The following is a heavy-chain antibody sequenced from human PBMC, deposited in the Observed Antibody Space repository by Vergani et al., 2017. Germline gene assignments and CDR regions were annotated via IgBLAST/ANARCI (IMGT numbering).Heavy chain of an antibody. D-gene: IGHD3-22*01. CDR2: IIPILGIA. J-gene: IGHJ4*02. V-gene: IGHV1-69*04. Sequence: QVQLVQSGAEVKKPGASVKVSCKASGGTFSSYAISWVRQAPGQGLEWMGRIIPILGIANYAQKFQGRVTITADKSTSTAYMELSSLRSEDTAVYYCARGSGYYDSMGGFDYWGQGTLVTVPS. CDR1: GGTFSSYA. CDR3: ARGSGYYDSMGGFDY.